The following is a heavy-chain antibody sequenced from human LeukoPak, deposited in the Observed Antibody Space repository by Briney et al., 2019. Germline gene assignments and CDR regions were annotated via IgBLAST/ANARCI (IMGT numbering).Heavy chain of an antibody. CDR3: ASAYLSYYDSSGYYCPYGL. D-gene: IGHD3-22*01. CDR2: IRYDGSKK. V-gene: IGHV3-30*02. J-gene: IGHJ4*02. CDR1: GFLFSSYG. Sequence: GSLILYCAASGFLFSSYGMDWVRPAPGKGLEWVAFIRYDGSKKYYADSVKGRFTISSDNAKNSLYLQMNSLRAEDTAVYDCASAYLSYYDSSGYYCPYGLWGQGTLVTVSS.